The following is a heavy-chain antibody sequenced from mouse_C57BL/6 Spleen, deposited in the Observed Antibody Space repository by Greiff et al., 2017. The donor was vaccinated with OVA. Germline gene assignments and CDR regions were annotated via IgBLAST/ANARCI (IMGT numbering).Heavy chain of an antibody. Sequence: QVQLQQPGAELVKPGASVKLSCKASGYTFTSYWMQWVKQRPGQGLEWIGEIDPSDSYTNYNQKFKGKATLTVDTSSSTAYMQLSSLTSEDSAVYYCARHHPSFYYFDYWGQGTTLTASS. J-gene: IGHJ2*01. CDR3: ARHHPSFYYFDY. CDR2: IDPSDSYT. V-gene: IGHV1-50*01. CDR1: GYTFTSYW.